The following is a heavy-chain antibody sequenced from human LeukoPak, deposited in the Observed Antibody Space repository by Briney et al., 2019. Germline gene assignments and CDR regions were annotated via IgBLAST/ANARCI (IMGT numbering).Heavy chain of an antibody. CDR2: ISYDGSNK. D-gene: IGHD2/OR15-2a*01. Sequence: GGSLRLSCAASGFTFSSYGMHWVRQAPGKGLEWVAVISYDGSNKYYADSVKGRFTISRDNSKNTLYLQMNSLRAEDTAVYYCAKDPGLSRTYYYYYYMDVWGKGTMVTVSS. CDR3: AKDPGLSRTYYYYYYMDV. V-gene: IGHV3-30*18. CDR1: GFTFSSYG. J-gene: IGHJ6*03.